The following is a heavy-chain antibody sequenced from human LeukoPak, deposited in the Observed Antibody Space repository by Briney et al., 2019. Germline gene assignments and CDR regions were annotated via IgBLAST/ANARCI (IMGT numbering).Heavy chain of an antibody. CDR3: AKAASSSWPSYYYGMDV. CDR2: ISGSGGST. D-gene: IGHD6-13*01. CDR1: GFTFSNYA. J-gene: IGHJ6*02. Sequence: PGGSLRLSCGPSGFTFSNYAMTWVRQAPGKGQDWVSGISGSGGSTYYADSVKGRFTISKDNSKNTVYLQMSSLRVDDTAVYYCAKAASSSWPSYYYGMDVWGQGTTVTVSS. V-gene: IGHV3-23*01.